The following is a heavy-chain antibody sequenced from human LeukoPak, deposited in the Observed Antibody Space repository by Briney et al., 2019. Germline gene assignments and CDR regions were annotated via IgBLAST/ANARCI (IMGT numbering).Heavy chain of an antibody. D-gene: IGHD3-22*01. V-gene: IGHV4-30-4*01. J-gene: IGHJ5*02. CDR1: GGSISSGDYY. CDR2: MYYSGST. CDR3: ARPYYYNSRIDP. Sequence: SQTLSLTCTVSGGSISSGDYYWSWIRQPPGKGLEWIAYMYYSGSTYYSPSLKSRVTMSADTSKNQLSLKLSSVTAADTAVYYCARPYYYNSRIDPWGQGILVTVSS.